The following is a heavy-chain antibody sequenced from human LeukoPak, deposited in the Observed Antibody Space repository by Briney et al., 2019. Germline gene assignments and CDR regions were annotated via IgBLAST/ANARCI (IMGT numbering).Heavy chain of an antibody. V-gene: IGHV1-18*01. CDR2: ISAYNGNT. Sequence: GASVKVSCKASGYTFTSYGISWVRQAPGQGLEWMGWISAYNGNTNYAQKLQGRVTMTTDTSTSTAYMELSSLRSEDTAVYYCATVDGDYYGSGSTSGYWGQGTLVTVSS. D-gene: IGHD3-10*01. CDR3: ATVDGDYYGSGSTSGY. J-gene: IGHJ4*02. CDR1: GYTFTSYG.